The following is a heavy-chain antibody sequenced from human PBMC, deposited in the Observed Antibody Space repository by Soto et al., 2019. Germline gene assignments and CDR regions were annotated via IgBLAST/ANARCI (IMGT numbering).Heavy chain of an antibody. Sequence: PSETLSLTCAVYGGSFSGYYWSWIRQPPGKGLEWIGEINHSGSTNYNPSLKSRVTISVDTSKNQFSLKLSSVTAADTAVYYCARSRVDERVFDYWGQGTLVTVSS. CDR1: GGSFSGYY. CDR2: INHSGST. V-gene: IGHV4-34*01. CDR3: ARSRVDERVFDY. D-gene: IGHD5-12*01. J-gene: IGHJ4*02.